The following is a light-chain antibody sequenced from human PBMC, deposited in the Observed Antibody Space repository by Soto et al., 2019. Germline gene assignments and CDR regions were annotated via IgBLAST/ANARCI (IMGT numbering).Light chain of an antibody. CDR3: QHYNSYPWT. V-gene: IGKV1-5*03. Sequence: DIQMTQSPSTLSASVGDRVTITCRASHSISTWLAWYQQKAGKAPKLLIYKASSLESGVPSRFSGSGSGTEFTLTISSLQPDDSATYYCQHYNSYPWTFGQGTKVDIK. CDR1: HSISTW. CDR2: KAS. J-gene: IGKJ1*01.